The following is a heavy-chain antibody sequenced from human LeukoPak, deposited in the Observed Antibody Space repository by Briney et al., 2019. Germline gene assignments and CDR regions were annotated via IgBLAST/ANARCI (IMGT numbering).Heavy chain of an antibody. Sequence: PSETLSLTCTVSGGSISSYYWSWIRQPPGKGLEWIGYIYYSGSTNYNPSLKRRVTISVDTSKNQFSLKLSSVTAADTAVYYCARDRATYYSYYMDVWGKGTTVTVSS. CDR1: GGSISSYY. D-gene: IGHD1-26*01. CDR2: IYYSGST. CDR3: ARDRATYYSYYMDV. V-gene: IGHV4-59*01. J-gene: IGHJ6*03.